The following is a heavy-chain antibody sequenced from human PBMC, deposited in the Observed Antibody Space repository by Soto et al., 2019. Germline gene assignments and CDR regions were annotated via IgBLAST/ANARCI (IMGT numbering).Heavy chain of an antibody. J-gene: IGHJ6*02. CDR1: GCSISRGGYY. V-gene: IGHV4-31*03. CDR3: ARGGGYYDFWSGYYKDYYYGMDV. Sequence: SEALSLTCTVSGCSISRGGYYWSWIRQDPGKGLEWIGYIYYSGSTYYNPSLKSRVTISVDTSKNQFSLKLSSVTAADTAVYYCARGGGYYDFWSGYYKDYYYGMDVWGQGTTVT. CDR2: IYYSGST. D-gene: IGHD3-3*01.